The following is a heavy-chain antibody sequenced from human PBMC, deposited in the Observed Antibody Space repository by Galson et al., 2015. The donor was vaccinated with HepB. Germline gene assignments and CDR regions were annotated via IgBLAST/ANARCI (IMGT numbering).Heavy chain of an antibody. V-gene: IGHV3-74*01. CDR3: TRKQLGAYYAGLDC. CDR1: GFPFRTYR. J-gene: IGHJ4*02. Sequence: SLRLSCAASGFPFRTYRLYWVRRAPGEGLEWVSRITSDGTSTTYADSVKGRFTISSDNAKNTVYLQMNSLRAQGTAVYYCTRKQLGAYYAGLDCWGQQTLVT. D-gene: IGHD6-6*01. CDR2: ITSDGTST.